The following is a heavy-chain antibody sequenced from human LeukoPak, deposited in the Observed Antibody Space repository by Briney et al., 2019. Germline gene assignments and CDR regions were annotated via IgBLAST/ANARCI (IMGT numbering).Heavy chain of an antibody. CDR3: ARGGKAAVRFDL. D-gene: IGHD2-15*01. J-gene: IGHJ2*01. CDR1: GGSIRSGDYY. CDR2: IYYSGST. V-gene: IGHV4-30-4*01. Sequence: SQTLSLTCTVSGGSIRSGDYYWSWIRQPPGKGLEWIGYIYYSGSTYYNPSLKSRVTISVDTSKNQFSLKLSSVTAADTAVYYCARGGKAAVRFDLWGRGTLVTVSS.